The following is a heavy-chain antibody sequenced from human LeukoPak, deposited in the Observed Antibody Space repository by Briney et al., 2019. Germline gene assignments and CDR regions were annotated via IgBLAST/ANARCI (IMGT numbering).Heavy chain of an antibody. V-gene: IGHV3-21*01. Sequence: GGSLRLSCAASGFTFSSYTMNWVRQAPGKGLEWVSSISSSSTYIYYADSVEGRFTISRDNAENSLFLEMNSLRAEDTAVYYCARGVYGRFDSWGQGTLVTVSS. D-gene: IGHD2/OR15-2a*01. CDR3: ARGVYGRFDS. CDR1: GFTFSSYT. CDR2: ISSSSTYI. J-gene: IGHJ5*01.